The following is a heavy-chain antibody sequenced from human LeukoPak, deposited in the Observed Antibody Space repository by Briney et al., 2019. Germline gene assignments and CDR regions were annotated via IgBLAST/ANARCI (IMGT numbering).Heavy chain of an antibody. CDR2: ITSSSSTT. J-gene: IGHJ3*02. CDR1: GFTFSTYN. Sequence: GGSLRLSCAASGFTFSTYNMNWVRQAPGKGLEWVSYITSSSSTTYYADSVQGRFTIPRDNAKNSLYLQMNSLRAEDTAVYYCARYGAAPPHDAFDIWGQGTMVTVSS. V-gene: IGHV3-48*04. D-gene: IGHD4/OR15-4a*01. CDR3: ARYGAAPPHDAFDI.